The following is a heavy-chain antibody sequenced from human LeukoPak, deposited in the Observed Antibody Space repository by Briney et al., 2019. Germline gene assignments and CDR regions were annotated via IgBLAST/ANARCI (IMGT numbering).Heavy chain of an antibody. CDR3: ARLGMAASYFYDSSGDKFDY. CDR1: GGPISSGGYY. Sequence: PSQTLSLTCTVSGGPISSGGYYWSWIRQHPGKGLEWMGHIYYSGTVYYNPSLRSRVSISVDTSKNQFSLRLSSVTVADTAVYYCARLGMAASYFYDSSGDKFDYWGQGTLVTVSS. CDR2: IYYSGTV. J-gene: IGHJ4*02. V-gene: IGHV4-31*03. D-gene: IGHD3-22*01.